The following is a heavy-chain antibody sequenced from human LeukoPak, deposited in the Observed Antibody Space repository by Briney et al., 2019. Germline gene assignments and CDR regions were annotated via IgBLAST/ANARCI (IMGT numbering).Heavy chain of an antibody. CDR3: ARDGRHIGVVVGGDMDV. D-gene: IGHD2-15*01. CDR2: ISSSSSYI. V-gene: IGHV3-21*01. CDR1: GFTFSSYS. J-gene: IGHJ6*03. Sequence: GGSLRLSCAASGFTFSSYSMNWVRQAPGKGLEWVSSISSSSSYIYYADSVKGRFTISRDNAKNSLYLQMNSLRAEDTAVYYCARDGRHIGVVVGGDMDVWGKGTTVTVSS.